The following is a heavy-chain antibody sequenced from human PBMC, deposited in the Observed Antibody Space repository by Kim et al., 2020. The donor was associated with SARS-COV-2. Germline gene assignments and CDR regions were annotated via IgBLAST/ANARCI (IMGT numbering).Heavy chain of an antibody. CDR2: INAGNGNT. CDR1: GYTFTSYA. J-gene: IGHJ4*02. V-gene: IGHV1-3*01. CDR3: ARRPTYRVGATVVEPFDY. Sequence: ASVKVSCKASGYTFTSYAMHWVRQAPGQRLEWMGWINAGNGNTKYSQKFQGRVTITRDTSASTAYMELSSLRSEDTAVYYCARRPTYRVGATVVEPFDYWGQGTLGTVSS. D-gene: IGHD1-26*01.